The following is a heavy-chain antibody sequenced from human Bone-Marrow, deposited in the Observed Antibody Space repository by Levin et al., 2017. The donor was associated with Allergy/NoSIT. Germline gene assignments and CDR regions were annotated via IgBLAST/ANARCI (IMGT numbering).Heavy chain of an antibody. CDR1: GFTFSSYG. Sequence: GASVKVSCAASGFTFSSYGMHWVRQAPGKGLEWVAVISYDGSNKYYADSVKGRFTISRDNSKNTLYLQMNSLRAEDTAVYYCAKETIMGDSSGYYYKALFDYWGQGTLVTVSS. J-gene: IGHJ4*02. CDR3: AKETIMGDSSGYYYKALFDY. CDR2: ISYDGSNK. D-gene: IGHD3-22*01. V-gene: IGHV3-30*18.